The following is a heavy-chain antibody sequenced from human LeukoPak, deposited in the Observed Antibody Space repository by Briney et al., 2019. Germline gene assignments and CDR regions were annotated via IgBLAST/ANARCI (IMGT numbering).Heavy chain of an antibody. J-gene: IGHJ5*02. CDR2: INPNSGGT. CDR1: GYTFTSYG. D-gene: IGHD2-2*02. Sequence: ASVKVSCKASGYTFTSYGISWVRQAPGQGLEWMGWINPNSGGTNYAQKFQGRVTMTRDTSISTAYMELSRLRSDDTAVYYCARVDCSSTSCYKNWFDPWGQGTLVTVSS. CDR3: ARVDCSSTSCYKNWFDP. V-gene: IGHV1-2*02.